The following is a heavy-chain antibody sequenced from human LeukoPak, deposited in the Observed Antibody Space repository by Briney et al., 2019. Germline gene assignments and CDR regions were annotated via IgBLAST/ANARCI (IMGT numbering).Heavy chain of an antibody. CDR3: ARYSNVWSKRGDAFDF. D-gene: IGHD2-21*01. J-gene: IGHJ3*01. CDR2: INPKHGDT. Sequence: ASVKVSCKASGYTFIGYYMHWVRQAPGQGLEWMGWINPKHGDTNYAQKFQGRVSMTRDTSISTAYMDLSSLRSDDTAVYYCARYSNVWSKRGDAFDFWGQGTTVIVSS. V-gene: IGHV1-2*02. CDR1: GYTFIGYY.